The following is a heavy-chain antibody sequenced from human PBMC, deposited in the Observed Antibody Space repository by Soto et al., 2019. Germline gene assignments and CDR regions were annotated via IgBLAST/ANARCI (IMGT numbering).Heavy chain of an antibody. CDR1: GGTSSFYY. D-gene: IGHD2-15*01. V-gene: IGHV4-31*11. J-gene: IGHJ6*02. Sequence: TLPLTRAVAGGTSSFYYLTSLSTHPGKGREWIVFIDYSGSTYYNPSLKSRVTISVDTSKNQFSLKLSSVTAADTAVYYCARVLNYCSGGSCYPYYHGMDVWGQGTTVTVSS. CDR2: IDYSGST. CDR3: ARVLNYCSGGSCYPYYHGMDV.